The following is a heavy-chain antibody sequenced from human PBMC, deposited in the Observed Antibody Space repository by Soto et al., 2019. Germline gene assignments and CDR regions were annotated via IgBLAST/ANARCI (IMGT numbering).Heavy chain of an antibody. V-gene: IGHV3-23*01. CDR3: AKAANYCSGGSCYQTNYYYYGMDV. Sequence: EVQLLESGGGLVQPGGSLRLSCAASGFTFSSYAMSWVRQAPGKGLEWVSAISGSGGSTYYADSVKGRFTISRDNSKNTMYLQMHSLRAEDTAVYYCAKAANYCSGGSCYQTNYYYYGMDVWGQGTTVTVSS. CDR1: GFTFSSYA. D-gene: IGHD2-15*01. CDR2: ISGSGGST. J-gene: IGHJ6*02.